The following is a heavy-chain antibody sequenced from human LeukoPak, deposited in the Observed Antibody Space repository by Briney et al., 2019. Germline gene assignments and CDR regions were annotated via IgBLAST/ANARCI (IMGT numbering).Heavy chain of an antibody. CDR3: ARDKTTVTTLDY. D-gene: IGHD4-17*01. CDR2: ISSSSSYI. J-gene: IGHJ4*02. V-gene: IGHV3-21*01. Sequence: GGSLRLSCAASGFTFSSYSMNWVRQAPGKGLEWVSSISSSSSYIYYADSVKGRFTISRDNAKNSLYLQMNSLRAEDTAVYYCARDKTTVTTLDYWGQGTLLTVSS. CDR1: GFTFSSYS.